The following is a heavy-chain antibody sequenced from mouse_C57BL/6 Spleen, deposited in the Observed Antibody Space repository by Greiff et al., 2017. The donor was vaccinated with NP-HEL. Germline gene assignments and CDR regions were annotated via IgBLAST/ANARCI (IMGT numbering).Heavy chain of an antibody. CDR2: ISSGSSTI. CDR1: GFTFSDYG. J-gene: IGHJ2*01. Sequence: EVMLVESGGGLVKPGGSLKLSCAASGFTFSDYGMHWVRQAPEKGLVWVAYISSGSSTIYYADTVKGRFTISRDNAKNTLFLQMTSLRSEDTAMYYCARDDYDGGPYYFDYWGQGTTLTVSS. CDR3: ARDDYDGGPYYFDY. D-gene: IGHD2-4*01. V-gene: IGHV5-17*01.